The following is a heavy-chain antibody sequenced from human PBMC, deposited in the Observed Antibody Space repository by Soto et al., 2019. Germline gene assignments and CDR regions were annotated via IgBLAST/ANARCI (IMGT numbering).Heavy chain of an antibody. CDR3: ARSRHSGYDDAFDI. J-gene: IGHJ3*02. D-gene: IGHD5-12*01. Sequence: SETLSLTCTVSGGSISSSSYYWGWIRQPPGKGLEWIGSIYYSGSTYYNPSLKSRVTISVDTSKNQFSLKLSSVTAADTAVYYCARSRHSGYDDAFDIWGQGTMVTVSS. CDR2: IYYSGST. V-gene: IGHV4-39*01. CDR1: GGSISSSSYY.